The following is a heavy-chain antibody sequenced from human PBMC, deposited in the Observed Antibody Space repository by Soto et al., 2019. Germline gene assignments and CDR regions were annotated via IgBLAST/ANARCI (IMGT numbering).Heavy chain of an antibody. CDR1: GYAFASYG. J-gene: IGHJ4*02. CDR3: ARDGYSSSWPKAYYFDY. CDR2: ISAYNGNT. D-gene: IGHD6-13*01. Sequence: ASVKVSCKASGYAFASYGSSWVRQAPGQGLEWMGWISAYNGNTNYAQKLQGRVTMTTDTSTSTAYMELRSLRSDATAVYYCARDGYSSSWPKAYYFDYWGQGTLVTVSS. V-gene: IGHV1-18*01.